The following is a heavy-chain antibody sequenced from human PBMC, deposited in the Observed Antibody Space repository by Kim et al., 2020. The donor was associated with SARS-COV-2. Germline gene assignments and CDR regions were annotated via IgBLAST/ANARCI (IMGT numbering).Heavy chain of an antibody. D-gene: IGHD1-1*01. J-gene: IGHJ3*02. CDR3: GVHDWNDGEGFDI. V-gene: IGHV3-21*01. CDR1: GFTFNKYS. CDR2: VTSTSTYI. Sequence: GGSLRLSCGGSGFTFNKYSMKWVRQAPGKGLEWVSSVTSTSTYIYYADSVKGRFTISRDNAKNSLYLQMDSLRAEDTAVYYCGVHDWNDGEGFDIWGQGTMVTVFS.